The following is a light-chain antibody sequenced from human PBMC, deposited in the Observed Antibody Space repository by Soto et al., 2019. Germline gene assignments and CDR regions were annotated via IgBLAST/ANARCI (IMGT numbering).Light chain of an antibody. CDR1: QSVSSN. CDR2: GAS. Sequence: EIVMTQSPATLSVSPGERATLSCRASQSVSSNLAWYQQKPGQAPRLLIYGASIRATGIPARFSGSGSGTEFTLTISSLQSEVFAAYYCQQYNNWHPYTFGQGTKLEIK. V-gene: IGKV3D-15*01. J-gene: IGKJ2*01. CDR3: QQYNNWHPYT.